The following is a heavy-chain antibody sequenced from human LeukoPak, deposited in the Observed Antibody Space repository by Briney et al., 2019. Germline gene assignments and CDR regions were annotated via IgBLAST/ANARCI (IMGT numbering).Heavy chain of an antibody. CDR1: GGSISSYS. CDR3: ARGAALYY. D-gene: IGHD6-6*01. Sequence: SETLSLTCTVSGGSISSYSWRWIRQPPRQGLEWIGYIYYSGTTNYNPSLTRRVTISVDTTMHQSSLKLSSMTAAATPGYYCARGAALYYWGEGTLGTVSS. CDR2: IYYSGTT. J-gene: IGHJ4*02. V-gene: IGHV4-59*01.